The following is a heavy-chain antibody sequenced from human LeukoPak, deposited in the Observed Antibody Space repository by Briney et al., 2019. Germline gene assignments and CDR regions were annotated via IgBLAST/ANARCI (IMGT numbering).Heavy chain of an antibody. V-gene: IGHV4-34*01. J-gene: IGHJ4*02. Sequence: SETLSLTCAVYGGSFSGYYWSWIRQPPGKGLEWIGEINHSGSTNYNPSLKSRVTIPVDTSKNQFSLKLSSVTAADTAVYYCARGRSSRHFDYWGQGTLVTVSS. CDR3: ARGRSSRHFDY. D-gene: IGHD6-13*01. CDR1: GGSFSGYY. CDR2: INHSGST.